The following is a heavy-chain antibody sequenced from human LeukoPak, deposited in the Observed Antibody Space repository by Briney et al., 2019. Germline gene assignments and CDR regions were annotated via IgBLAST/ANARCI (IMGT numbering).Heavy chain of an antibody. CDR2: MSSSGDTI. J-gene: IGHJ5*02. Sequence: PGGSLRLSCAASGXTFSTYEMHWVRQAPGKGLEWVSYMSSSGDTIYYADSVKGRFTISRDNAKNSLYLQMNSLRVEDTAVYYCARTWAGWFDPWGQGTLVTVSS. CDR1: GXTFSTYE. V-gene: IGHV3-48*03. D-gene: IGHD3-16*01. CDR3: ARTWAGWFDP.